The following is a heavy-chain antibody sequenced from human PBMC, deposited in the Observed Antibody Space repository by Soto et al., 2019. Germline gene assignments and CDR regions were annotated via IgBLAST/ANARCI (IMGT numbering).Heavy chain of an antibody. CDR2: IYYSGST. Sequence: SETLSLTCSVSGGSISNYYWTWIRQPPGKGLEWIGFIYYSGSTSYNPSLKSRVTISVDTSQNQFSLMLTSVTAADTAVYYCARPRSSGYAGEFDYWGQGTLVTVSS. J-gene: IGHJ4*02. D-gene: IGHD3-22*01. V-gene: IGHV4-59*01. CDR1: GGSISNYY. CDR3: ARPRSSGYAGEFDY.